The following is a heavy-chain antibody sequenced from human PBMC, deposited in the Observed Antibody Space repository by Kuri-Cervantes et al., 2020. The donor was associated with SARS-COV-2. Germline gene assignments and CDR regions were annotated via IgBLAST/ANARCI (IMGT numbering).Heavy chain of an antibody. D-gene: IGHD3-10*01. Sequence: SETLSLTCTVSGGSISSYYWSWIRQHPGKGLEWIGYIYYSGSTYYNPSLKSRVTISVDTSKNQFSLKLSSVTAADAAVYYCAREVRGPYYYYYYYMDVWGKGTTVTVSS. CDR1: GGSISSYY. J-gene: IGHJ6*03. CDR2: IYYSGST. CDR3: AREVRGPYYYYYYYMDV. V-gene: IGHV4-59*06.